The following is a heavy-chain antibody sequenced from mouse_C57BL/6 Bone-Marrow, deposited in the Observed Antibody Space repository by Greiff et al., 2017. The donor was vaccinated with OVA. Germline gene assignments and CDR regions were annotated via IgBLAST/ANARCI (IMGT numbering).Heavy chain of an antibody. Sequence: VQVVESGAELARPGASVKLSCKASGYTFTSYGISWVKQRTGQGLEWIGEIYPRSGNTYYNEKFKGKATLTADKSSSTAYMELRSLTSEDSAVYFCARSWITTVVATDYWGQGTTLTVSS. V-gene: IGHV1-81*01. CDR3: ARSWITTVVATDY. J-gene: IGHJ2*01. CDR2: IYPRSGNT. D-gene: IGHD1-1*01. CDR1: GYTFTSYG.